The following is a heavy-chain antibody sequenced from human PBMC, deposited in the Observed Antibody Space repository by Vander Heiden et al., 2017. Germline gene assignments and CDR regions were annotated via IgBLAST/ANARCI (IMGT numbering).Heavy chain of an antibody. J-gene: IGHJ4*02. CDR3: AKDHTSSWYYFDY. V-gene: IGHV3-23*01. D-gene: IGHD6-13*01. CDR1: GFTFSSYG. CDR2: ISGSGDST. Sequence: EVQLLESGGGLVQPGGSLRLSCTASGFTFSSYGMSWVRQAPGKGLDWVSGISGSGDSTYYADSVKGRFTISRDNSKNTLYLKMNSLRAEDTAVYYCAKDHTSSWYYFDYWGQGTLVAVSS.